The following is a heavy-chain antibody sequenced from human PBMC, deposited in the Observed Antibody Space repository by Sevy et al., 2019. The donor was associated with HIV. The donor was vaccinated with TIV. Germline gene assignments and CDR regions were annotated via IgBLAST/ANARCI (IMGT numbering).Heavy chain of an antibody. V-gene: IGHV2-5*01. CDR1: GFSLSTSGVG. D-gene: IGHD3-22*01. J-gene: IGHJ5*02. CDR2: IYWNDDK. CDR3: AGPYYGDWFDP. Sequence: SGPTLVKPTQTLTLTCTFSGFSLSTSGVGVGWIRQPPGKALEWLSLIYWNDDKRYSPSLKSRLTITKDTSKNQVVLTLTTMDPVDTATYYCAGPYYGDWFDPWGQGTLVTVSS.